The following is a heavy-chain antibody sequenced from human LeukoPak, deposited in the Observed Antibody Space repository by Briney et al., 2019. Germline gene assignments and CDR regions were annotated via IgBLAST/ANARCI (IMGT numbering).Heavy chain of an antibody. CDR1: GFTFSNYW. CDR2: INQDGSEK. D-gene: IGHD5-24*01. J-gene: IGHJ4*02. Sequence: GGSLRLSCAASGFTFSNYWINWVLQAPGKGLEWVANINQDGSEKYYVDSVKGRFTISRDNAKDSLYLQMSSLRAEDTAVYYCARTYRNGDKFCSVYWGQGTLVTVSS. V-gene: IGHV3-7*01. CDR3: ARTYRNGDKFCSVY.